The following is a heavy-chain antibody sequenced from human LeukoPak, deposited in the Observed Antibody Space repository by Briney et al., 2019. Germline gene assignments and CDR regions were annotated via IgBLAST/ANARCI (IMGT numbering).Heavy chain of an antibody. V-gene: IGHV3-30*02. Sequence: GGSLRLSCAASGFTFSSYGMHWVRQAPGKGLEWVAFIRYGGSNKYYADSVKGRFTISRDNSKNTLYLQMNSLRVEDTAVYYCTRIYCGGDCYINDYWGHGTLVTVSS. CDR1: GFTFSSYG. D-gene: IGHD2-21*02. CDR3: TRIYCGGDCYINDY. J-gene: IGHJ4*01. CDR2: IRYGGSNK.